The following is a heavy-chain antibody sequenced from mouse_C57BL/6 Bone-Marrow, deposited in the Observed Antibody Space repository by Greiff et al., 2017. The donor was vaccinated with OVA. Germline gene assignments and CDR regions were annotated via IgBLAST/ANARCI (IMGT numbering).Heavy chain of an antibody. J-gene: IGHJ3*01. CDR3: ARVGLLKGFAY. D-gene: IGHD1-1*01. CDR2: IDPSDSEP. CDR1: GYTFTSYW. V-gene: IGHV1-52*01. Sequence: QVQLQQPGAELVRPGSSVKLSCKASGYTFTSYWMHWVKQRPIQGLEWIGNIDPSDSEPHSNQTFKDKATLTVAKSSSTAYMQLSSLTSEDSAVYYCARVGLLKGFAYWGQGTLVTVSA.